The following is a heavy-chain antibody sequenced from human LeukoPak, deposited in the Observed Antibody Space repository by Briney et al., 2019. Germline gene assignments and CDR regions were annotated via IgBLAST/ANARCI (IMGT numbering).Heavy chain of an antibody. J-gene: IGHJ3*02. V-gene: IGHV1-69*04. CDR3: ARAQLQNDALDI. CDR1: GGTFSSYA. Sequence: SVEVSCKASGGTFSSYAISWVRQAPGQGLEWMGRIIPILGIANYAQKFQGRVTITADKSTSTAYMELSSLRVEDTAVYYCARAQLQNDALDIWGQGTMVTVSS. CDR2: IIPILGIA. D-gene: IGHD2-2*01.